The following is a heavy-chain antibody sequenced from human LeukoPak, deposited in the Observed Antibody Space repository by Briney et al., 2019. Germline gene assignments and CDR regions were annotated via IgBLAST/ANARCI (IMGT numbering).Heavy chain of an antibody. V-gene: IGHV3-23*01. CDR3: AKGVGPDRTWGDY. D-gene: IGHD7-27*01. CDR2: ISCSGGST. J-gene: IGHJ4*02. CDR1: GFTFSSYA. Sequence: GASLRLSCAASGFTFSSYAMSWVRQAPGKGLEWVSAISCSGGSTYYADSVKGRFTISRDNSKNTLYLQMNSPRAEDTAVYYCAKGVGPDRTWGDYWGQGTLVTVSS.